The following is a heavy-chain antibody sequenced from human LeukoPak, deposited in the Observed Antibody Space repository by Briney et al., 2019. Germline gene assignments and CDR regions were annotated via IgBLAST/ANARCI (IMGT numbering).Heavy chain of an antibody. Sequence: GGSLRLSCAASGFTFSSYAMSWVRQAPGKGLEWVSVISGSGGNTYYADSVKGRFTISRDNAENLLYLQMNSLRAEDTAVYYCTRDQEGSDYWGQGTLVTVSS. CDR1: GFTFSSYA. CDR2: ISGSGGNT. CDR3: TRDQEGSDY. V-gene: IGHV3-23*01. J-gene: IGHJ4*02.